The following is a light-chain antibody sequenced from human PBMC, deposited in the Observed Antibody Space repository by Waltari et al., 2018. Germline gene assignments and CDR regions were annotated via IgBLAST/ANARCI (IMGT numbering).Light chain of an antibody. J-gene: IGLJ2*01. CDR2: QDT. CDR3: QAWDTSGVV. CDR1: IWGEKY. V-gene: IGLV3-1*01. Sequence: SSELTQPPSVSVSPGQTASITCSGAIWGEKYAGWYQQKAGQSPVLVIYQDTKRPSGLPERFSGSNSGNTATLTISGTQTMDEADYYCQAWDTSGVVFGGGTKLTVL.